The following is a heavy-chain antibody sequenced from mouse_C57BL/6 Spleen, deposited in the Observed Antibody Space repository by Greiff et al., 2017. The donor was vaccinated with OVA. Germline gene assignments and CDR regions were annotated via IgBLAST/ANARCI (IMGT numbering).Heavy chain of an antibody. CDR1: GFNIKDDY. J-gene: IGHJ2*01. CDR3: TTPLLRYYFDY. CDR2: IDPENGDT. V-gene: IGHV14-4*01. Sequence: EVQLVESGAELVRPGASVKLSCTASGFNIKDDYMHWVKQRPEQGLEWIGWIDPENGDTEYASKFQGKATITADTSSNTAYLQLSSLTSEDTAVYYCTTPLLRYYFDYWGQGTTLTVSS. D-gene: IGHD1-1*01.